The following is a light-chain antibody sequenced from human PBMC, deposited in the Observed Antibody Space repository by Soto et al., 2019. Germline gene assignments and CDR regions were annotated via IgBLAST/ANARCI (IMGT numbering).Light chain of an antibody. Sequence: QSALTQPASVSGSPGQSITISCTGTSSDIGAYNFVSWYQQHPGKAPKLMLYDVNIRPSGVSNRFSGSKSGNTASLTISGAQAEDEADYYCTSWTTSTTMIFGGGTKVTVL. CDR3: TSWTTSTTMI. CDR1: SSDIGAYNF. CDR2: DVN. J-gene: IGLJ2*01. V-gene: IGLV2-14*03.